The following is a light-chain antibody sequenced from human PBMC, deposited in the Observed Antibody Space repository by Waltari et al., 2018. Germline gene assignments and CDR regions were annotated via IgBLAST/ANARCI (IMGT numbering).Light chain of an antibody. Sequence: SALTQPASVSGSPGQSITIPCTGISSDGGSYHLVSWYQDHPGQGPKVIIYDFSDRPSGVSARFSGSKSGNTASLTISGLQAEDEADYYCSSQSSNNVVLFGGGTKVTVL. CDR3: SSQSSNNVVL. V-gene: IGLV2-14*03. CDR2: DFS. CDR1: SSDGGSYHL. J-gene: IGLJ3*02.